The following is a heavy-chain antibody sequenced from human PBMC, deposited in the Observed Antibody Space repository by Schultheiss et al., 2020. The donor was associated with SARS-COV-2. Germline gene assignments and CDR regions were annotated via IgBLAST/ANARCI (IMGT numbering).Heavy chain of an antibody. CDR2: IYYSGST. D-gene: IGHD6-13*01. CDR3: ARHAAPAWYSSSWGTMDV. CDR1: GGSISSSSYY. Sequence: SETLSLTRTVSGGSISSSSYYWGWIRQPPGKGLEWIGSIYYSGSTYYNPSLKSRVTISVDTSKNQFSLKLSSVTAADTAVYYCARHAAPAWYSSSWGTMDVWGQGTLVTVSS. J-gene: IGHJ4*02. V-gene: IGHV4-39*01.